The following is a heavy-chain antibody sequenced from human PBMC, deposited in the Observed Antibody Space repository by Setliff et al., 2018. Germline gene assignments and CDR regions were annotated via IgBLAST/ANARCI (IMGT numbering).Heavy chain of an antibody. V-gene: IGHV4-39*01. Sequence: SETLSLTCTVSGASISSGSSYWGWIRQPPGKGLEWIGRIHYRGTTYSNASLASRLTISVDTSKNQFSLKLTSVTAADTAVYYCARMSGFLYMDVWGKGTTVTVSS. CDR2: IHYRGTT. J-gene: IGHJ6*03. CDR1: GASISSGSSY. D-gene: IGHD3-3*01. CDR3: ARMSGFLYMDV.